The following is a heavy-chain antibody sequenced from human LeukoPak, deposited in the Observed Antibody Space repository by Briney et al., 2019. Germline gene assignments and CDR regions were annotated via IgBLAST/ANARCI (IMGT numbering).Heavy chain of an antibody. J-gene: IGHJ4*02. CDR3: ARDLDLSLRGVGY. CDR1: GYSFPSYG. V-gene: IGHV1-18*01. CDR2: VSAYSGFT. D-gene: IGHD2-15*01. Sequence: GASVKVSCKASGYSFPSYGINWVRQAPGQGLEWMGWVSAYSGFTNYAQKLQDRVTMTTDTSTSTAYMELRSLRYDDTAVYYCARDLDLSLRGVGYWGQGTLVTVSS.